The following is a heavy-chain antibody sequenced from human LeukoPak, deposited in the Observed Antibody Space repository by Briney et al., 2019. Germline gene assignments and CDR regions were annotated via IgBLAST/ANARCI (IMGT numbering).Heavy chain of an antibody. CDR1: GFTVSSNY. CDR3: AKTAGGSIDY. D-gene: IGHD6-25*01. V-gene: IGHV3-23*01. J-gene: IGHJ4*02. CDR2: ISSGGGST. Sequence: PGGSLRLSCAASGFTVSSNYMSWVRQAPGKGLEWVSSISSGGGSTDYADSVKGRFTISRDNSNNTLYLHMNNLRAEDTAIYFCAKTAGGSIDYWGQGTLVTVSS.